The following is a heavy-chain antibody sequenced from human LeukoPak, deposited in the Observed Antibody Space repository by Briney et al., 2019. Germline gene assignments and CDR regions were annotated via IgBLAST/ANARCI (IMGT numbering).Heavy chain of an antibody. CDR3: ARDPDDGAFDI. D-gene: IGHD1-14*01. Sequence: GGSLRLSCAASGFTFSSYSMNWVRQAPGKGLEWVSSISSSSSYIYYADSVKGRFTISRDNDKNSLYLQMNSLRAEDTAVYYCARDPDDGAFDIWGQGTMVTVSS. CDR2: ISSSSSYI. V-gene: IGHV3-21*01. J-gene: IGHJ3*02. CDR1: GFTFSSYS.